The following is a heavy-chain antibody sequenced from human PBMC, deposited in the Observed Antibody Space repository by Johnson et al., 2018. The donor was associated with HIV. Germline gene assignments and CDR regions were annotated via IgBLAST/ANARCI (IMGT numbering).Heavy chain of an antibody. CDR2: ISGSGHST. Sequence: MLLVESGGGLVQPGGSLRLSCAASGFTFSSYAMSWVRQAPGKGLEWVSAISGSGHSTYYADSVKGRFTITRDNSKNTLYLQMNSLRAEGTAVSCCARAYTYGAFDIWGQGTMVTVSS. CDR1: GFTFSSYA. D-gene: IGHD5-18*01. CDR3: ARAYTYGAFDI. V-gene: IGHV3-23*04. J-gene: IGHJ3*02.